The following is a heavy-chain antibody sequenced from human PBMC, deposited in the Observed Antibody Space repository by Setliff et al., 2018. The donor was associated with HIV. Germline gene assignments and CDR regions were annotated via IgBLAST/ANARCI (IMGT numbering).Heavy chain of an antibody. CDR1: GGSVTSGHYY. D-gene: IGHD6-19*01. CDR2: ILDGRVT. V-gene: IGHV4-39*01. Sequence: SETLSLTCTVSGGSVTSGHYYWGWIRQAPGKGLEWIGNILDGRVTFFNPSLRGRVTISVYASKNQGSLKLRSVTAADSAVYHCARPHSGRGGGAYFDPWGQGILVTVSS. CDR3: ARPHSGRGGGAYFDP. J-gene: IGHJ5*02.